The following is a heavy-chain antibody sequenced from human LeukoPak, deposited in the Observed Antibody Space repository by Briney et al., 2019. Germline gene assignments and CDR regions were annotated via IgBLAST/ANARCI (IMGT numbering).Heavy chain of an antibody. CDR3: ARVLRYCSGGNCYSGGLGYMDV. D-gene: IGHD2-15*01. CDR1: GFIFSDFS. CDR2: MSEDGNEI. Sequence: GGSLRLSCTVSGFIFSDFSMSWVRQAPGKGLEWVAKMSEDGNEIFYVDSVKGRFTISRDNAKNSLFLQMNSLRAEDTAVYYCARVLRYCSGGNCYSGGLGYMDVWGKGTTVTISS. J-gene: IGHJ6*03. V-gene: IGHV3-7*03.